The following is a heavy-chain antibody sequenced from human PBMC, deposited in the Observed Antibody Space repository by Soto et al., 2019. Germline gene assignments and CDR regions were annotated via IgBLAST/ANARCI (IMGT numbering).Heavy chain of an antibody. Sequence: SETLSLTCAVYGGSFSGYYWSWIRQPPGKGLEWIGEINHSGSTNYNPSLKSRVTISVDTSKNQFSLKLSSVTAADTAVYYCARGLHDILTGSDYWGQGTLVTVSS. CDR3: ARGLHDILTGSDY. CDR1: GGSFSGYY. CDR2: INHSGST. V-gene: IGHV4-34*01. J-gene: IGHJ4*02. D-gene: IGHD3-9*01.